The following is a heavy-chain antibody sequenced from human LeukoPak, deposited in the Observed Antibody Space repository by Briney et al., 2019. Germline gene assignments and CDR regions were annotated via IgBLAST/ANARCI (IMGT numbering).Heavy chain of an antibody. Sequence: GSSVKVSCKASGGTFSSYAISWVRQAPGQGLEWMGWINTNTGNPTYAQGFTGRFVFSLDTSVSTAYLQISSLKAEDTAVYYCARDSTPDTAMVDFDYWGQGTLVTVSS. V-gene: IGHV7-4-1*02. J-gene: IGHJ4*02. CDR3: ARDSTPDTAMVDFDY. D-gene: IGHD5-18*01. CDR2: INTNTGNP. CDR1: GGTFSSYA.